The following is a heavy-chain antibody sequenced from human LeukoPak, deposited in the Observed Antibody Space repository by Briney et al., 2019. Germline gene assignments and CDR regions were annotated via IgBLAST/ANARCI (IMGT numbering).Heavy chain of an antibody. Sequence: GGSLRLSCAASGFTFSSYGMHWVRQAPGKGLEWAAFIRYDGSNKYYADSVKGRFTISRDNSKNTLYLQMNSLRAEDTAVYYCAKDSSTSVRAFDIWGQGTMVTVSS. CDR2: IRYDGSNK. CDR3: AKDSSTSVRAFDI. V-gene: IGHV3-30*02. CDR1: GFTFSSYG. J-gene: IGHJ3*02. D-gene: IGHD2-2*01.